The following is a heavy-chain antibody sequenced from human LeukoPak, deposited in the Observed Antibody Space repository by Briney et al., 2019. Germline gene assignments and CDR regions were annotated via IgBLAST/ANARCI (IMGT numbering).Heavy chain of an antibody. Sequence: SETLSLTCTVSGYSISSGYYWGWIRQPPGKGLEWIGSIYHSGSTYYNPSLKSRVTISVDTSKNQFSLKLSSVTAADTAVYYCARPAYCGGDCYSRYDYWGQGTLVTVSS. J-gene: IGHJ4*02. D-gene: IGHD2-21*02. CDR2: IYHSGST. CDR3: ARPAYCGGDCYSRYDY. V-gene: IGHV4-38-2*02. CDR1: GYSISSGYY.